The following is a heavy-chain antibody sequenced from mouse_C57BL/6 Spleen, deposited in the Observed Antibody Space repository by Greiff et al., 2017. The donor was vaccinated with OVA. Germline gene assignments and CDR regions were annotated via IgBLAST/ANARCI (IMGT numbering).Heavy chain of an antibody. CDR1: GYTFTGYW. CDR2: FDPNSGGT. D-gene: IGHD1-1*01. J-gene: IGHJ3*01. CDR3: ARDYYYDSSYGFAY. V-gene: IGHV1-72*01. Sequence: QVQLQQPGAELVKPGASVKLSCKASGYTFTGYWLHWVRRRPGRGLGWIGRFDPNSGGTKYNEKFKGKATLTVANPSSHAYMQRSSLTSEDSAVYYVARDYYYDSSYGFAYWGQGTLVTVSA.